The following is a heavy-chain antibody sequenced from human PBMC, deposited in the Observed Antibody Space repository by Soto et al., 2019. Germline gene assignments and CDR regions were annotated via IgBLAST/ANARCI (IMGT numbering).Heavy chain of an antibody. CDR3: ATPTGWSFQL. CDR2: IYYNGNT. D-gene: IGHD6-19*01. J-gene: IGHJ1*01. V-gene: IGHV4-61*01. CDR1: GGSVRSGSYY. Sequence: QVQLQESGPGLVKPSETLSLTCTVSGGSVRSGSYYWSWIRQPPGKGLEWIGYIYYNGNTNYNPSLTSRITISFDTSKHQLSLKLNSVTSADTAVYHCATPTGWSFQLWGQGSLVTVSS.